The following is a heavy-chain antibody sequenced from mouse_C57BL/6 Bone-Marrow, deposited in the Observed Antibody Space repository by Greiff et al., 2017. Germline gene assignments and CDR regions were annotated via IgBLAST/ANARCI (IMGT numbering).Heavy chain of an antibody. CDR2: INPSTGGT. D-gene: IGHD2-4*01. J-gene: IGHJ3*01. V-gene: IGHV1-42*01. CDR1: GYSFTGYY. CDR3: ARAGGLRRWFAY. Sequence: LKESGPELVKPGASVKISCKASGYSFTGYYMNWVKQSPEKSLEWIGEINPSTGGTTYNKKFTAKATLTVDKSSSTAYMQLKSLTSEDSAVYYCARAGGLRRWFAYWGQGTLVTVSA.